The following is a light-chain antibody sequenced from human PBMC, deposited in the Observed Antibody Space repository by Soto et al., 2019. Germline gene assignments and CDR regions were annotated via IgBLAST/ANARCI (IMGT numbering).Light chain of an antibody. CDR1: ESVGSNY. CDR2: GPS. J-gene: IGKJ1*01. V-gene: IGKV3-20*01. Sequence: EIDLTQSPGTLSLSPGERATLSCRASESVGSNYLAWYQQKPGLAPRLLVYGPSTRATGIPDRFSGSGSGTEFTLTITRLDPEAFAVYLCQQYGPPPTFGQGTKVDIK. CDR3: QQYGPPPT.